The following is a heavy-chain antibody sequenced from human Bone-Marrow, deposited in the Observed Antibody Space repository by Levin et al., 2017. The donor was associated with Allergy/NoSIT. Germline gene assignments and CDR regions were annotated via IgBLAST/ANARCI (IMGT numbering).Heavy chain of an antibody. CDR3: ARIYCSTTNCNEGMDF. CDR2: ISAYNGIT. V-gene: IGHV1-18*04. CDR1: GYTFSAFG. Sequence: ASVKVSCQASGYTFSAFGVTWVRQTPGRGLEWMGWISAYNGITDYARNFQGRISMTTDLSTSTAYMDMWGLTSDDTALYFCARIYCSTTNCNEGMDFWGQGTSLIVSS. D-gene: IGHD2-2*01. J-gene: IGHJ6*02.